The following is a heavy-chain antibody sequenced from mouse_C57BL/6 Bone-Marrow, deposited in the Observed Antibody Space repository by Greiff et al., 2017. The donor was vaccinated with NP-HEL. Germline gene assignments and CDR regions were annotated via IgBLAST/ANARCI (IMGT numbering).Heavy chain of an antibody. J-gene: IGHJ4*01. V-gene: IGHV2-3*01. CDR1: GFSLTSYG. Sequence: QVQLKESGPGLVAPSQSLSITCTASGFSLTSYGVRWVRQPPGQGLEWLGVIWGDGSTNYYSALISRLSISKDNSKSQVLLKLNSPQDDDTATYYCAKGLRRGAMDDWGQGTSVTVSS. CDR3: AKGLRRGAMDD. D-gene: IGHD2-4*01. CDR2: IWGDGST.